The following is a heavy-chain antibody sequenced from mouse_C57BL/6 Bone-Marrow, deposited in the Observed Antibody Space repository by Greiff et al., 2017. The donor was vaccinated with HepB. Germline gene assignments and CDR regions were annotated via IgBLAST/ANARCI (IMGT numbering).Heavy chain of an antibody. D-gene: IGHD2-1*01. V-gene: IGHV5-9-1*02. J-gene: IGHJ2*01. CDR2: INTGDDYI. Sequence: DVMLVESGEGLVKPGGSLKLSCAASGFTFSSYAMSWVRQSPEKSLEWVACINTGDDYIYYAVTVKGRFTISRDNARSTLYLQISSLKSEDTAMYYCARAAYGNVVFDYWGQGTTLTVSS. CDR1: GFTFSSYA. CDR3: ARAAYGNVVFDY.